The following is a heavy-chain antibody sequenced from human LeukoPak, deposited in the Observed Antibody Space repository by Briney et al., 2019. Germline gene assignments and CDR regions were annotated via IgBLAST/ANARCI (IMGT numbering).Heavy chain of an antibody. D-gene: IGHD4-11*01. CDR1: GFTFDDYG. Sequence: GGSLRLSCAASGFTFDDYGMSWVRQVPGKGLEWVSGINWNGGSTGYAGSVKGRFTISRDNAKNSLYLQMSSLRAEDTAVYYCTRVEETATTAAIIRKYSYYYYYMDVWGKGNTVTVSS. V-gene: IGHV3-20*04. CDR2: INWNGGST. J-gene: IGHJ6*03. CDR3: TRVEETATTAAIIRKYSYYYYYMDV.